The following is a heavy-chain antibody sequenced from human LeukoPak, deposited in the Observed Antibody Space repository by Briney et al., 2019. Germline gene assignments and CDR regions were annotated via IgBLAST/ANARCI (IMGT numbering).Heavy chain of an antibody. CDR3: ARGQRGLPY. D-gene: IGHD3/OR15-3a*01. Sequence: SETLSLTCTVSDGSVSPYYWSWVRQPPGKGLEWIGNIYYSGSTDSNPSPKSRVTFSVDTSKNQFSLKLSSVTAADTAMYYCARGQRGLPYWGQGILVTVSS. CDR2: IYYSGST. V-gene: IGHV4-59*02. CDR1: DGSVSPYY. J-gene: IGHJ4*02.